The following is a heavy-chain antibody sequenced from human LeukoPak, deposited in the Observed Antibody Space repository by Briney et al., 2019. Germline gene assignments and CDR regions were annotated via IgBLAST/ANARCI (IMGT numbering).Heavy chain of an antibody. CDR1: GGSISNSY. Sequence: PSETLSLTCSVTGGSISNSYWTWIRQPPRKGLESIGYIYYSGSTNYNPSLKSRVTIPIDTSKNKFSLRLSSVTAADTAVYYCASVPRSPSSSGWSDYWGQGTLVTVSS. CDR2: IYYSGST. D-gene: IGHD6-19*01. V-gene: IGHV4-59*01. CDR3: ASVPRSPSSSGWSDY. J-gene: IGHJ4*02.